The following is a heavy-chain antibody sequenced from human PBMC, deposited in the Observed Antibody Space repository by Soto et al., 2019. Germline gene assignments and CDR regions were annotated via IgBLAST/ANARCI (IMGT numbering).Heavy chain of an antibody. CDR3: ARPGYYDSSGYYY. J-gene: IGHJ4*02. CDR1: GFTFSSYG. V-gene: IGHV3-33*01. Sequence: PGGSLRLSCAASGFTFSSYGMHWVRQAPGKGLEWVAVIWYDGSNKYYADSVKGRFTISRDNSKNTLYLQMNSLRAEDTAVYYCARPGYYDSSGYYYWGQGTLVTVSS. CDR2: IWYDGSNK. D-gene: IGHD3-22*01.